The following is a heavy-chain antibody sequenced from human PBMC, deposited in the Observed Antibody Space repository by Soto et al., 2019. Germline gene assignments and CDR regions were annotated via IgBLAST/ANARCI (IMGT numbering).Heavy chain of an antibody. V-gene: IGHV1-18*01. CDR2: ISAYNGNT. J-gene: IGHJ4*02. CDR3: ARDPVHYDYIWGSYRPTCFDY. Sequence: QVQLVQSGAEVKKPGASVKVSCKASGYTFTSYGISWVRQAPGQGLEWMGWISAYNGNTNYAQKLQGRVTMTTDTSTSTAYMELRSLRSDDTAVYYCARDPVHYDYIWGSYRPTCFDYWGQGTLVTVSS. CDR1: GYTFTSYG. D-gene: IGHD3-16*02.